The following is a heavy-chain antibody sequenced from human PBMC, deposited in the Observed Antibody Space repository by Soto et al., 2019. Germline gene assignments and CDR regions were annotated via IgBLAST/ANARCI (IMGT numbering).Heavy chain of an antibody. V-gene: IGHV3-64*01. D-gene: IGHD1-7*01. J-gene: IGHJ4*02. CDR2: ISSNGGTT. CDR3: VRRVSGNYDY. Sequence: EVHLAESGGGMVQPGGSLRLSCVASGLTFSSYDMHWVRQAPGKGLEYVSSISSNGGTTYYGNSVKGRFTISRDNSKNTLYLQMGSLRAEDMAVYYCVRRVSGNYDYWGQGTLVTVSS. CDR1: GLTFSSYD.